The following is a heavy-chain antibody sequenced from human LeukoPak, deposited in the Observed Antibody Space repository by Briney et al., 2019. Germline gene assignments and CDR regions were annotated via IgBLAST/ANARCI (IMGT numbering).Heavy chain of an antibody. V-gene: IGHV1-18*01. CDR3: ARDKAFRYYGSDLECDC. CDR2: ISAYNGNT. J-gene: IGHJ4*02. Sequence: GASVKVSSKASGYTFTSYGISWVRQAPGQGLEWMGWISAYNGNTNSAQRLQGRVTMTTDTSTSTAYMELKSLRSDDTAVYYCARDKAFRYYGSDLECDCWGQGTLVTVSS. CDR1: GYTFTSYG. D-gene: IGHD3-10*01.